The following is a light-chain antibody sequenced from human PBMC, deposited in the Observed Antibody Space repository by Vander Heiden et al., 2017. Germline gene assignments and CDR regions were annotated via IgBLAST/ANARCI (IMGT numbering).Light chain of an antibody. CDR1: QSFTGY. CDR3: LHYGAFPFT. CDR2: QTS. J-gene: IGKJ2*01. V-gene: IGKV1-5*03. Sequence: DIQMTQSPSTLSASVGDRITTTFRPSQSFTGYLAWYRQTPGKAPNLLIYQTSTLHSGVPSRFSGSGSGTEFTLTISSLQPDDFATYYCLHYGAFPFTFGQGTKVDIK.